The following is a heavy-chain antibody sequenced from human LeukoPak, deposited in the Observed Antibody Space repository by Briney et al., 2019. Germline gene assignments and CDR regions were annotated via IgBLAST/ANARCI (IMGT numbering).Heavy chain of an antibody. CDR3: ARDLNRAFDY. CDR1: GGSISSGGYY. J-gene: IGHJ4*02. V-gene: IGHV4-61*08. CDR2: IYKSANT. Sequence: SQTLSLTCTVSGGSISSGGYYWSWIRQPPGKGLEYIGYIYKSANTNYNPSLKSRVTISLDTSKNQFSLKLNSVTAADTAVYYCARDLNRAFDYWGQGTLVTVSS. D-gene: IGHD3-10*01.